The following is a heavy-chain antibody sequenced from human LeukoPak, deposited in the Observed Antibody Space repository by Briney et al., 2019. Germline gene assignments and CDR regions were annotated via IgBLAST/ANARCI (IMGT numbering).Heavy chain of an antibody. CDR3: ARISGSGYNSRGAFDI. Sequence: SETLSLTCTVSGASISSSRDYWGWIRQTPGKGLEWIGSIYYLGNTYYNASLKSRVNMSLDKSKNQFSLKLNSVTAADTAVYYCARISGSGYNSRGAFDIWGQGTMVTVSS. J-gene: IGHJ3*02. CDR2: IYYLGNT. D-gene: IGHD3-22*01. V-gene: IGHV4-39*07. CDR1: GASISSSRDY.